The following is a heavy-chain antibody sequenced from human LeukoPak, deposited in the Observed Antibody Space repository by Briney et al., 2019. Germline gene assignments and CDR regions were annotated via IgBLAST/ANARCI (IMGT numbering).Heavy chain of an antibody. D-gene: IGHD6-6*01. CDR3: ARDVEWDSSSSDSRGYYYYMDV. J-gene: IGHJ6*03. Sequence: ASVKVSCKASGYTFTSYYMHWVRQAPGQGPEWMGIINPRGGSTDYAQKLQDRVTMTSDTSTSTVYMELSSLRSEDTAVYYCARDVEWDSSSSDSRGYYYYMDVWGKGTTVTVSS. CDR2: INPRGGST. V-gene: IGHV1-46*01. CDR1: GYTFTSYY.